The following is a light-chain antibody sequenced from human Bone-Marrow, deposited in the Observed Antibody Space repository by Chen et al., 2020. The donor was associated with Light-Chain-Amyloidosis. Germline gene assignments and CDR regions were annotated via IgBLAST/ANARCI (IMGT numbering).Light chain of an antibody. Sequence: QSALTQPASVSGSPGQSITISCTGTSSGVGGDNHVSWYQQHPDNAPKLMIYEVTNRPSWVPDRFSGSMSDNTASLTISGLQTEDEADYFCSSYTITNTLVFGSGTRVTVL. CDR2: EVT. CDR1: SSGVGGDNH. J-gene: IGLJ1*01. CDR3: SSYTITNTLV. V-gene: IGLV2-14*01.